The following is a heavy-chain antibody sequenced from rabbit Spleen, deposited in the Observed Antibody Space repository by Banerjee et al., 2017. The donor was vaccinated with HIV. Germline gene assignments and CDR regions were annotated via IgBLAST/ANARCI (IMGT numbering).Heavy chain of an antibody. D-gene: IGHD6-1*01. CDR3: ARDTFAGYGWELHL. V-gene: IGHV1S45*01. J-gene: IGHJ4*01. CDR1: GFSFSSNYY. CDR2: IYTGSSGRT. Sequence: QEQLEESGGDLVKPGGSLTLTCKASGFSFSSNYYMCWVRQAPGKGLEWIACIYTGSSGRTYYASWAKGRFTISKTSSTTVTLQMPSLTAADTATYFCARDTFAGYGWELHLWGPGTLVTVS.